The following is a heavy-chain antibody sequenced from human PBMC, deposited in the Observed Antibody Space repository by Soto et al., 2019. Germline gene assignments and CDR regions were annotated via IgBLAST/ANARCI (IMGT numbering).Heavy chain of an antibody. D-gene: IGHD6-19*01. CDR3: AKDPGASSDWHGGLY. CDR2: ISGSGGST. V-gene: IGHV3-23*01. CDR1: GFAFSSYA. Sequence: EVQLLESGGGLVQPGGSLRLSCAASGFAFSSYAMSWVRQAPGKGLEWVSAISGSGGSTYYADSVKGRFTISRGNSKNTLYLQMNSLRAEDTAVYYCAKDPGASSDWHGGLYWGQGTLVTVSS. J-gene: IGHJ4*02.